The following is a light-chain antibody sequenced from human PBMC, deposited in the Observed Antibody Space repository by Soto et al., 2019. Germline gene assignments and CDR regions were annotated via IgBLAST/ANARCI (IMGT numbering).Light chain of an antibody. CDR1: ETVRSRY. CDR2: DAS. V-gene: IGKV3D-20*01. CDR3: QQYSRSPRT. Sequence: IVLTQAPATLSLSPGERATLSCGASETVRSRYIAWYPQKPGLAPRLLIYDASRRAAGIPDRFSGSGSGTDFTLTISRLEPEEVAVYYCQQYSRSPRTFGQWTRLAIK. J-gene: IGKJ5*01.